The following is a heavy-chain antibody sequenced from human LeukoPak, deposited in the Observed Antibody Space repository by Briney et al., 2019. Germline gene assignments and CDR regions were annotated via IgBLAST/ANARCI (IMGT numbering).Heavy chain of an antibody. CDR2: INHSGST. Sequence: XXAVXGGSFSGYYWXWIRQPPGKGLEXIGEINHSGSTNYNPSLMSRVSISVDTSKNKCSRKLSSVTAADTAVYYCARGPVVVPAAMSCYMDVWGKGTTVTVSS. J-gene: IGHJ6*03. D-gene: IGHD2-2*01. V-gene: IGHV4-34*01. CDR1: GGSFSGYY. CDR3: ARGPVVVPAAMSCYMDV.